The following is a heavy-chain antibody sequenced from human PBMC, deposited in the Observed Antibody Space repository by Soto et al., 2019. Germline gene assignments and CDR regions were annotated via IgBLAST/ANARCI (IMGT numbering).Heavy chain of an antibody. D-gene: IGHD4-4*01. CDR3: ARLTSTTVTREDYYYYGMDV. J-gene: IGHJ6*02. CDR1: GGSISSYY. Sequence: SETLSLTCTVSGGSISSYYWSWIRQPPGKGLEWIGYIYYSGSTNYNPSLKSRVTISVDTSKNQFSLKLSSVTAADTAVYYCARLTSTTVTREDYYYYGMDVWGQGTTVTVYS. V-gene: IGHV4-59*08. CDR2: IYYSGST.